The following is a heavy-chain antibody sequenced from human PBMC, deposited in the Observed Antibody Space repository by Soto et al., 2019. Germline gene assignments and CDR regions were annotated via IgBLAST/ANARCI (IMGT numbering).Heavy chain of an antibody. CDR3: ARFIAAAGTHYYYGMDV. CDR2: IYYSGST. CDR1: GGSISSYY. J-gene: IGHJ6*02. V-gene: IGHV4-59*01. D-gene: IGHD6-13*01. Sequence: SETLSLTCTVSGGSISSYYWSWIRQPPGKGLEWIGYIYYSGSTNYNPSLKSRVTISVDTSKNQFSLKLSPVTAADTAVYYCARFIAAAGTHYYYGMDVWGQGTTVTVSS.